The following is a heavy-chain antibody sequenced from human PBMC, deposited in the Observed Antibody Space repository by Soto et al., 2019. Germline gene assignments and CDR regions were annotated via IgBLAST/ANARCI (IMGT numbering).Heavy chain of an antibody. CDR1: GFTFSTYA. Sequence: QVQLVESGGGVVQPGRSLRLSCAASGFTFSTYAIHWVRQAPGKGLEWVAIISFDGSNTYYADSVKGRFTISRDNSKNTLYLQMNSLRVEDTAVYYCARWGASSWLKDYWGQGTLVTVSS. CDR3: ARWGASSWLKDY. V-gene: IGHV3-30-3*01. CDR2: ISFDGSNT. D-gene: IGHD6-13*01. J-gene: IGHJ4*02.